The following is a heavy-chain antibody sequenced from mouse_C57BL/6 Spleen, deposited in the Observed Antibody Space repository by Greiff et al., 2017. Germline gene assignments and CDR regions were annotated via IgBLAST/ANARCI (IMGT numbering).Heavy chain of an antibody. J-gene: IGHJ2*01. V-gene: IGHV1-55*01. D-gene: IGHD1-1*01. CDR3: ERSMITTVVGEDY. Sequence: QVQLQQPGAELVKPGASVKMSCKASGYTFTSYWITWVKQRPGQGLEWIGDIYPGSGSTNYNEKFKSKATLTVDTSSSTAYMQLSSLTSEASAVSDCERSMITTVVGEDYWGQGTTLTVSS. CDR2: IYPGSGST. CDR1: GYTFTSYW.